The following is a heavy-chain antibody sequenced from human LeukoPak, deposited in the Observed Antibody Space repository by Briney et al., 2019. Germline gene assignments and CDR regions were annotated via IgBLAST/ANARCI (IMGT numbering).Heavy chain of an antibody. Sequence: GRSLRLSCAASGFTFSSYAMHWVRQAPGKGLEWGAVISYDGSNKYYADSVKARFTISRDNSKNTLYLQMNSLRAGDTAVYYCAKGSKLVVITRDHYMAVWGKGTTVTISS. CDR1: GFTFSSYA. V-gene: IGHV3-30*04. CDR3: AKGSKLVVITRDHYMAV. CDR2: ISYDGSNK. J-gene: IGHJ6*03. D-gene: IGHD3-22*01.